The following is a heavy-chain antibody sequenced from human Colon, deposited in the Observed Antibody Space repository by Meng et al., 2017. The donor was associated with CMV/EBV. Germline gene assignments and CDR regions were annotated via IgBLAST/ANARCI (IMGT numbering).Heavy chain of an antibody. CDR2: VYYSGAT. J-gene: IGHJ4*02. Sequence: SETLSLTCTVSGASVNTDNYYWSWIRQPPGKGLEFIGYVYYSGATSYNPFFKGRVTISVDTSKNQFSLKLTSVTAADTAVYYCTRGNTALWDSDSWGQGTLVTVSS. V-gene: IGHV4-61*01. CDR1: GASVNTDNYY. D-gene: IGHD3-10*01. CDR3: TRGNTALWDSDS.